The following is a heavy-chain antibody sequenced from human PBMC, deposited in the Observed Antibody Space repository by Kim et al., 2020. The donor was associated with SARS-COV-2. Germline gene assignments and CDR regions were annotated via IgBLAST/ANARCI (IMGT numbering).Heavy chain of an antibody. V-gene: IGHV4-39*01. J-gene: IGHJ4*02. Sequence: SETLSLTCTVSGGSISSTIYCWAWIRQPPGKGLEWIGVINYSGNTYHNPSLRSRVTISVDTSKKQLSLRLTSVTAADTAVYYCARLAVVTPSDFFDYWGQATLVTVSS. D-gene: IGHD4-4*01. CDR2: INYSGNT. CDR3: ARLAVVTPSDFFDY. CDR1: GGSISSTIYC.